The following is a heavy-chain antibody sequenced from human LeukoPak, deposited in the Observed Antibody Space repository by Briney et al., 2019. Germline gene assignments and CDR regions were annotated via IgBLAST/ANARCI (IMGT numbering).Heavy chain of an antibody. CDR2: INHSGGT. V-gene: IGHV4-34*01. D-gene: IGHD6-13*01. CDR3: ARLGGAAAGGGATFDP. Sequence: PSETLSLTCAVYGVSFSVYYWSWIRQPPGKGLGWIGEINHSGGTNYNPSLKSRVTIPVDTSKNQFSLKLSSVTAADTAVYYCARLGGAAAGGGATFDPWGQGTLVTVSS. CDR1: GVSFSVYY. J-gene: IGHJ5*02.